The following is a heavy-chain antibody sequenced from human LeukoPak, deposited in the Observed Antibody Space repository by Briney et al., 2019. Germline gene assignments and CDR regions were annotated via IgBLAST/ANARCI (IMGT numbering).Heavy chain of an antibody. CDR1: GFTVSSNY. V-gene: IGHV3-23*01. D-gene: IGHD2-21*02. CDR2: ISGSGDNT. Sequence: PGGSLRLSCAASGFTVSSNYMSWVRQAPGKGLEWVSAISGSGDNTYYADSVKGRFTISRDNSKNTLYLQMNSLRAEDTAIYYCAKDGTDCGGDCYSSAFDYWGQGTLVTVSS. CDR3: AKDGTDCGGDCYSSAFDY. J-gene: IGHJ4*02.